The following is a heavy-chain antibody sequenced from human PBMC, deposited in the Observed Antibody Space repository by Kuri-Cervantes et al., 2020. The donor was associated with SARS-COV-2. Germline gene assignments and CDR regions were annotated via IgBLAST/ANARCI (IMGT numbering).Heavy chain of an antibody. CDR3: AKDRYQLLPPDAFDI. V-gene: IGHV1-69*05. CDR1: GGTFSSYA. Sequence: SVKVSCKASGGTFSSYAISWVRQAPGQGLEWMGGIIPIFGTANYAQKFQGRVTITTDESTSTAYMELSSLRSEDTAVYYCAKDRYQLLPPDAFDIWGQGTMVTVSS. J-gene: IGHJ3*02. D-gene: IGHD2-2*01. CDR2: IIPIFGTA.